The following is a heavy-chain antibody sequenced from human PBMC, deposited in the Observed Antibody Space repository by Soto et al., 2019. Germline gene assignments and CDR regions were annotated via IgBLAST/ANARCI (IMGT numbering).Heavy chain of an antibody. Sequence: QVQLVQSGAEVKKPGASVKVSCKASGYTFTSYGISWVRQAPGQGLEWMGWISAYNGNTNYAQKLQGRVTMTPDTSTSTAYMELRCLRSDDTAVYYCARDGSGWNPDHYYFDYWGQGTLVTVSS. D-gene: IGHD6-19*01. J-gene: IGHJ4*02. CDR1: GYTFTSYG. CDR3: ARDGSGWNPDHYYFDY. V-gene: IGHV1-18*01. CDR2: ISAYNGNT.